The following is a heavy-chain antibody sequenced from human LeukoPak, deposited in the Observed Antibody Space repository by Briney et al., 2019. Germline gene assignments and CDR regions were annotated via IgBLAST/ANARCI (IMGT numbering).Heavy chain of an antibody. Sequence: ASVKVSCKASGGTFSSYAISWVRQAPGQGLKWMGGIIPIFGTANYAQKFQGRVTITADESTSTAYMELSSLRSEDTAVYYCARDAGSPIVGVGYYYYGMDVWGKGTTVTVSS. J-gene: IGHJ6*04. CDR1: GGTFSSYA. D-gene: IGHD2-15*01. CDR3: ARDAGSPIVGVGYYYYGMDV. V-gene: IGHV1-69*01. CDR2: IIPIFGTA.